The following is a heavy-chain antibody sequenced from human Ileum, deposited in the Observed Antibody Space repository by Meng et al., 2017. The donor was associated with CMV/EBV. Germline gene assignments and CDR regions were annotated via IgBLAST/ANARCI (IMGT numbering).Heavy chain of an antibody. J-gene: IGHJ4*02. V-gene: IGHV4-39*07. CDR1: GASVRSIGYY. Sequence: SETLSLTCTVSGASVRSIGYYWVWIRQPPGKGLEWIGSVYYSGRTDYNLSLESRVTISVDTSTNQVSLRLNSVTAADTALYYCARWGGEGSTSGLDSWGQGTLVTVSS. CDR3: ARWGGEGSTSGLDS. D-gene: IGHD2/OR15-2a*01. CDR2: VYYSGRT.